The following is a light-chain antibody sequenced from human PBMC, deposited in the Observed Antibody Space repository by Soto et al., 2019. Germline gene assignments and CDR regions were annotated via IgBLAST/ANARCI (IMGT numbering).Light chain of an antibody. V-gene: IGLV2-14*01. CDR1: SSDIGGYNY. J-gene: IGLJ1*01. CDR3: SLYTSSSTYV. Sequence: QSALTQPASVSGSPGQSIAISCTGTSSDIGGYNYVSWYQQHPGKAPKLMIYEVSNRPSGGSNRFSGSKSGNTASLTISGLQDEDEADYYCSLYTSSSTYVFGTGTKVTVL. CDR2: EVS.